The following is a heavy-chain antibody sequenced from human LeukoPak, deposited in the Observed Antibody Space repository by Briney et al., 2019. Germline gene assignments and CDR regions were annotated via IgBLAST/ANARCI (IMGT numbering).Heavy chain of an antibody. J-gene: IGHJ4*02. CDR1: GFTFSSYG. CDR2: ISYDGSNK. Sequence: PGGSLRLSCAASGFTFSSYGMHWVRQAPGKGLEWVAVISYDGSNKYYADSVKGRFTTSRDNSKNTLYLQMNSLRAEDTAVYYCAKDHIVLMVYASYYFDYWGQGTLVTVSS. D-gene: IGHD2-8*01. V-gene: IGHV3-30*18. CDR3: AKDHIVLMVYASYYFDY.